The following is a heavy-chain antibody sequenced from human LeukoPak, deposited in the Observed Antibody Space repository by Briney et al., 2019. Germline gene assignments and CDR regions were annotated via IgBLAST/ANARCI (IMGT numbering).Heavy chain of an antibody. CDR3: ARGSSGWYVPYYFDY. V-gene: IGHV4-59*01. J-gene: IGHJ4*02. CDR2: IYYSGST. D-gene: IGHD6-19*01. Sequence: TPSETLSLTCTVSGGSISSYYWSWIRQPPGKGLEWIGYIYYSGSTNYNPSLKSRVTISVDTSKNQFSLKLSSVTAADTAVYYCARGSSGWYVPYYFDYWGQGTLVTVSS. CDR1: GGSISSYY.